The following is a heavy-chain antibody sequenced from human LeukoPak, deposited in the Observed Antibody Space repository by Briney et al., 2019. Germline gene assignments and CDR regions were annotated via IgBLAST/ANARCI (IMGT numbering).Heavy chain of an antibody. D-gene: IGHD3-3*01. CDR1: GFTVSSNY. CDR3: AKSFDFSNGHSPILTPFDS. V-gene: IGHV3-23*01. J-gene: IGHJ4*02. CDR2: ISARGIST. Sequence: PGGSLRLSCAASGFTVSSNYMSWVRQAPGKGLEWVSSISARGISTYYADSVKGRFTISRDNSKNTLYLQMNSLRGDDIGVYYCAKSFDFSNGHSPILTPFDSWGQGTLVSVSS.